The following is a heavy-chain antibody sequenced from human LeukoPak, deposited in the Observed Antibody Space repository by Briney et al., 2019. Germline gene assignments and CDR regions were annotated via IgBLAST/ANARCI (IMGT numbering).Heavy chain of an antibody. CDR2: FDPEDGET. Sequence: ASVKVSCKVSGYTLTELSMHWVRQAPGKGLEWMGGFDPEDGETIYAQRFQGRVTMTEDTSTDTAYMELNTLRAEDTAMYYCAKDAQPRSRWFDPWGQGTLVTVSS. CDR3: AKDAQPRSRWFDP. D-gene: IGHD3-16*01. V-gene: IGHV1-24*01. J-gene: IGHJ5*02. CDR1: GYTLTELS.